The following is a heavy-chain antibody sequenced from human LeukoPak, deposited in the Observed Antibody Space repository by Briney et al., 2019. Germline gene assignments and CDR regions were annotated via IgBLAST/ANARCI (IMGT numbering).Heavy chain of an antibody. J-gene: IGHJ4*02. Sequence: SETLSLTCTVSGGSISRSSDYWGWIRQPPGKGLEWIGNIYYSGTTFYNPSLKSRVTISVDTSKNQFSLKLSSVTAADTAVYYCARGRGWNHDYWGQGTLVTVSS. CDR3: ARGRGWNHDY. D-gene: IGHD1-1*01. V-gene: IGHV4-39*07. CDR2: IYYSGTT. CDR1: GGSISRSSDY.